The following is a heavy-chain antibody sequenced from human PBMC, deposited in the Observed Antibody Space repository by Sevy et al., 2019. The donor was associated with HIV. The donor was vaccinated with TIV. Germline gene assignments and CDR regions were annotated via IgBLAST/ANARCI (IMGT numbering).Heavy chain of an antibody. Sequence: SETLSLTCTVSGGSISSGGYQWGWIRQPPGKGLEWIGSMSNSGYTYYNPSLKSRVTIIVDTSRNQFSLKVSSVPAADTGLYYCARGRVAGRLDSWDQGILVTVSS. CDR3: ARGRVAGRLDS. J-gene: IGHJ4*02. CDR2: MSNSGYT. D-gene: IGHD6-6*01. V-gene: IGHV4-39*02. CDR1: GGSISSGGYQ.